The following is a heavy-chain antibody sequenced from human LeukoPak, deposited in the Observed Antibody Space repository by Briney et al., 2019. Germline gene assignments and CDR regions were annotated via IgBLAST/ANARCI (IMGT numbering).Heavy chain of an antibody. Sequence: SETLSLTCAVYGGSFSGYYWSWIRQPPGRRLEWIGEINHSGSTNYNPSLKSRVTISVDTSKNQFSLKLSSVTAADTAVYYCARGIRLIVLRYFDWLGPGDAFNIWGQGAMVTVSS. J-gene: IGHJ3*02. CDR2: INHSGST. CDR3: ARGIRLIVLRYFDWLGPGDAFNI. CDR1: GGSFSGYY. V-gene: IGHV4-34*01. D-gene: IGHD3-9*01.